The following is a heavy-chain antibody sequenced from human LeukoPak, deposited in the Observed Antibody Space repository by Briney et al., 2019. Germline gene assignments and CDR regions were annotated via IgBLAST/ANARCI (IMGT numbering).Heavy chain of an antibody. Sequence: GGSLRLSCAASGFTFSTYSMTWVRQSPGRGLEWVSSISSSSVYIYYADSVKGRFIISGDNAKTSLYLQMTSLRAEDTAVYYCATSYRILPAASLDYWGQGALVTVSS. D-gene: IGHD2-2*01. J-gene: IGHJ4*02. V-gene: IGHV3-21*01. CDR3: ATSYRILPAASLDY. CDR2: ISSSSVYI. CDR1: GFTFSTYS.